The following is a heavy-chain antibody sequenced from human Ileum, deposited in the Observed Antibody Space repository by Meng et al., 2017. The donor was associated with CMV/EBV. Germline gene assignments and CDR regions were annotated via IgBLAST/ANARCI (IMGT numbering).Heavy chain of an antibody. J-gene: IGHJ4*02. CDR2: IYISGIS. V-gene: IGHV4-4*07. D-gene: IGHD5-18*01. CDR1: GDSISGFY. Sequence: QVQLQESGPGLVKPSETLSLTCNVSGDSISGFYWSWIRQPAGKGLEWIGRIYISGISNYNPSLKSRVTISEDTSKNQFSLKLSSVTAADTAVYYCAREKVQFWSFEYWGQGSLVTVSS. CDR3: AREKVQFWSFEY.